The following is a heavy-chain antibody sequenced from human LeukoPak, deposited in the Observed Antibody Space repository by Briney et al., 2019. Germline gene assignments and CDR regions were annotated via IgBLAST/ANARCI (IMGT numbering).Heavy chain of an antibody. V-gene: IGHV4-34*01. CDR2: INHSGST. CDR3: ARGLVYATFDY. Sequence: SETLSLTCAVYGGSFSGYYWSWIRQPPGKGLEWIGEINHSGSTNYNPSLKSRVTISVDTSKNQFSLKLSSVTAADTAVYYCARGLVYATFDYGGQGTLVTVSS. D-gene: IGHD2-8*01. CDR1: GGSFSGYY. J-gene: IGHJ4*02.